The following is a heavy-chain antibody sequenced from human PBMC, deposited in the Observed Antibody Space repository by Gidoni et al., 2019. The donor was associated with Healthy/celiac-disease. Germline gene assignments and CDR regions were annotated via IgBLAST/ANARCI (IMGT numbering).Heavy chain of an antibody. D-gene: IGHD4-4*01. V-gene: IGHV1-46*01. J-gene: IGHJ4*02. Sequence: QVQLVQSGAEVKKPGASVKVSCKESGYTFTSYYMHWVRQAPGQGLEWMGIINPSGGSTSYAQKFQGRVTMTRDTSTSTVYMELSSLRSEDTAVYYCARERGKQYYFDYWGQGTLVTVSS. CDR3: ARERGKQYYFDY. CDR2: INPSGGST. CDR1: GYTFTSYY.